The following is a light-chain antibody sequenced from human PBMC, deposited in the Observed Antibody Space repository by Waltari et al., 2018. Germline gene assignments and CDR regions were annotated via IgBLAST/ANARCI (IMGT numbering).Light chain of an antibody. Sequence: QSALTQPASVSGSTGQSITISCTGTSSDGGGYNYVSWYQQHPSKAPKLMIYEVSTRPSGVSNRFSGSKSGNTASLTISGLQAEDEADYYCSSYTSSSTVVFGGGTKLTVL. CDR2: EVS. V-gene: IGLV2-14*01. CDR1: SSDGGGYNY. CDR3: SSYTSSSTVV. J-gene: IGLJ2*01.